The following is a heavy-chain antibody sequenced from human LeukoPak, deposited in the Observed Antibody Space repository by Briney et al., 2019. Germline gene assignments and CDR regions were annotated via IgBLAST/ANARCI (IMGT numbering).Heavy chain of an antibody. CDR2: IYYSGST. V-gene: IGHV4-59*08. CDR1: GGSVSSYY. CDR3: ARASDYYDISDAFDI. Sequence: PSETLSLTCTVSGGSVSSYYWSWIRQPPGKGLEWIGYIYYSGSTNYNPSLKSRVTISVDTSKNQFSLKLSSVTAADTAVYYCARASDYYDISDAFDIWGQGTMVTVSS. J-gene: IGHJ3*02. D-gene: IGHD3-22*01.